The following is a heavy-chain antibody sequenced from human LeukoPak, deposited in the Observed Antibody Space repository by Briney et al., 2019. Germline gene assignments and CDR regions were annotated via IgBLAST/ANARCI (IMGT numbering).Heavy chain of an antibody. CDR3: ARVLRTYDFWSGAAGREAFDI. CDR2: IYHSGST. CDR1: GYSISSGYY. D-gene: IGHD3-3*01. Sequence: PETLSLTCTVSGYSISSGYYWGWIRQPPGKGLGWIGSIYHSGSTYYNPSLKSRVTISVDTSKNQFSLKLSSVTAADTAVYYCARVLRTYDFWSGAAGREAFDIWGQGTMVTVSS. V-gene: IGHV4-38-2*02. J-gene: IGHJ3*02.